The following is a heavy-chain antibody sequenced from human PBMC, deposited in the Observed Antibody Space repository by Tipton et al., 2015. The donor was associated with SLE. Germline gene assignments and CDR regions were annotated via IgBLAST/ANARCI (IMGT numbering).Heavy chain of an antibody. D-gene: IGHD2-15*01. J-gene: IGHJ6*02. CDR3: ARGGCSGGSCYPYYYGMDV. CDR2: IYRSGST. CDR1: GYSISSGYY. V-gene: IGHV4-38-2*01. Sequence: TLSLTCAVSGYSISSGYYWGWIRQPPRKGLEWIGSIYRSGSTYNDPSLRSRVTISVDTSKNQFSLKLSSVTAADTAVYYCARGGCSGGSCYPYYYGMDVWGPGTTVTVSS.